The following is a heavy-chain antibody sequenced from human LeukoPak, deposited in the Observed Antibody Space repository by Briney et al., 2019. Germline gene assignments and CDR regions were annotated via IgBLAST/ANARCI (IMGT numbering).Heavy chain of an antibody. CDR2: IYTSGST. J-gene: IGHJ3*02. CDR3: AREGTTPDGAFDI. CDR1: GGSISSGSYY. Sequence: SETLSLTCTVSGGSISSGSYYWSWIRQPAGKGLEWIGRIYTSGSTNYNPSLKSRVTISVDASKNQFSLKLSSVTAADTAVYYCAREGTTPDGAFDIWGQGTMVTVSS. V-gene: IGHV4-61*02. D-gene: IGHD1/OR15-1a*01.